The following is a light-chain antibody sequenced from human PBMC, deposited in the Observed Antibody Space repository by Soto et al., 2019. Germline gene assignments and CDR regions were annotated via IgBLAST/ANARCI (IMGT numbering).Light chain of an antibody. CDR1: SSNIGSNS. CDR3: AAWDDSLSGPA. V-gene: IGLV1-47*02. CDR2: TNN. J-gene: IGLJ3*02. Sequence: QPVLTQPPSASGTPGQRVTISCSGGSSNIGSNSVYWYQQLPGTAPKLLIYTNNQRPSGVPDRFSGSKSGTSASLAISGLRSEDESDYYCAAWDDSLSGPAFGGGTKLTVL.